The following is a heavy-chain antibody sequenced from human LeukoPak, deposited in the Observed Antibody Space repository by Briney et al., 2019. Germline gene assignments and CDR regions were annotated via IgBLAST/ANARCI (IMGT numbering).Heavy chain of an antibody. D-gene: IGHD2-2*01. CDR3: ARGLVVPEFDY. V-gene: IGHV3-30*01. Sequence: DSVKGRFTISRDNSKNTLYLQMNSLRAEDTAVYYCARGLVVPEFDYWGQGTLVTVSS. J-gene: IGHJ4*02.